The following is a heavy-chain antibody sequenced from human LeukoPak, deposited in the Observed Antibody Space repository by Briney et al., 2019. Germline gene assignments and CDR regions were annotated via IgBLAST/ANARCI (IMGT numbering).Heavy chain of an antibody. D-gene: IGHD2-15*01. CDR2: IHDNGDS. Sequence: SETLSLTCTVSGGSISGYFWSWIRQPAGKGLEWIGRIHDNGDSNHNPSLKSRVTMALDTSGNQVSLKLTSVTAADTAVYYCARALGGCGCTCPSDHWGPGTLVTVSS. CDR3: ARALGGCGCTCPSDH. J-gene: IGHJ4*02. CDR1: GGSISGYF. V-gene: IGHV4-4*07.